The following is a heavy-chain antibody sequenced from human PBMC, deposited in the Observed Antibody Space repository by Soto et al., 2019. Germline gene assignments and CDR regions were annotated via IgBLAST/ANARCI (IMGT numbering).Heavy chain of an antibody. J-gene: IGHJ4*02. CDR1: GYSISSSNW. D-gene: IGHD1-26*01. V-gene: IGHV4-28*01. Sequence: QVQLQESAPGLVKPSDTLSLTCAVSGYSISSSNWWGWIRQPPGKGLEWVGSIYYSGTTDYNPSLRSXXTXSXTTSKNQFSLKLTSVTAVDTAVYYCARREIQGPIDYWGQGTLVTVSS. CDR2: IYYSGTT. CDR3: ARREIQGPIDY.